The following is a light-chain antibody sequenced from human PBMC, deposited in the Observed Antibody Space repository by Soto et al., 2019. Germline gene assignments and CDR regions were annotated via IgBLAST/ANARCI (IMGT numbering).Light chain of an antibody. V-gene: IGKV3-11*01. CDR1: QYINTR. CDR3: HQRQSWPRT. Sequence: EIVLTQSPATLSSFPGDRVTLSCRASQYINTRLDWYQHRPCQAPRLLIYQTSIRAAGIPARFSASGTGTDFTLTISDVQTEDFAVYYCHQRQSWPRTFGQGTKVDI. J-gene: IGKJ1*01. CDR2: QTS.